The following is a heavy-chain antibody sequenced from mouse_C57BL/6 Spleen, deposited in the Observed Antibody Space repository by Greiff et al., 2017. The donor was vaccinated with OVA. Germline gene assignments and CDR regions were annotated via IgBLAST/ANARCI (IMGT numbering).Heavy chain of an antibody. CDR1: GYTFTDYE. J-gene: IGHJ4*01. CDR2: IDPETGGT. V-gene: IGHV1-15*01. CDR3: TDYYGRDYAMDY. Sequence: QVQLKQSGAELVRPGASVTLSCKASGYTFTDYEMHWVKPTPVHGLEWIGAIDPETGGTAYNQKFKGKAILTADKSSSTAYMELRSLTSEDSAVYYCTDYYGRDYAMDYWGQGTSVTVSS. D-gene: IGHD1-1*01.